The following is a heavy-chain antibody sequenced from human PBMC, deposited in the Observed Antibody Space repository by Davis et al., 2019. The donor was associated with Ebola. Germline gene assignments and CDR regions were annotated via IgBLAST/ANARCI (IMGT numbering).Heavy chain of an antibody. CDR2: ISYDGVRK. V-gene: IGHV3-30*18. J-gene: IGHJ6*02. Sequence: GESLTISCTASGLTFGNYGMHWVRQAPGKGLERVALISYDGVRKHYVDYVKGRVTISRDNPKNTLYLQMNILTSEDTAVYYCAKDGKKKFYYDGKDVWGQGTTVTVSS. CDR3: AKDGKKKFYYDGKDV. CDR1: GLTFGNYG.